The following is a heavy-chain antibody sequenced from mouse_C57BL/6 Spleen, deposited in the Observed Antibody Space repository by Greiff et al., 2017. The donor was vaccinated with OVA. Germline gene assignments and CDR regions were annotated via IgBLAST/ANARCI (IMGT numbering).Heavy chain of an antibody. V-gene: IGHV1-80*01. Sequence: VQLQQSGAELVKPGASVKISCKASGYAFSSYWMNWVKQRPGKGLEWIGQIYPGDGATNSNGKVQGKATLTADKSSSTAYMQLSSLTSEDSAVYFCARSGKIPVDYWGQGTSVTVSS. D-gene: IGHD5-1-1*01. CDR1: GYAFSSYW. CDR3: ARSGKIPVDY. CDR2: IYPGDGAT. J-gene: IGHJ4*01.